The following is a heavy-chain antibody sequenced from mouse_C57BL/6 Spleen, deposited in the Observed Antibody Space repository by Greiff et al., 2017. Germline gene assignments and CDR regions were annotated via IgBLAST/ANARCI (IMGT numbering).Heavy chain of an antibody. Sequence: DVMLVESGGGLVKPGGSLKLSCAASGFTFSSYAMSWVRQTPEKRLEWVATISDGGSYTYYPDNVKGRFTISRDNAKNNLYLQMSHLKSEDTAMFYCARDRDDYHWYFDVWGTGTTVTVSS. V-gene: IGHV5-4*01. CDR2: ISDGGSYT. D-gene: IGHD2-4*01. J-gene: IGHJ1*03. CDR3: ARDRDDYHWYFDV. CDR1: GFTFSSYA.